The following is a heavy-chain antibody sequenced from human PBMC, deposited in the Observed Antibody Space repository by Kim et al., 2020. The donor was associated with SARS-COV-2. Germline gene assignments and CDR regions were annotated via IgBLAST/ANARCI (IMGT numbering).Heavy chain of an antibody. CDR2: IYYSGST. CDR3: ARHEAPGDSGSYSDDYWFDR. CDR1: GGSISSYY. V-gene: IGHV4-59*08. D-gene: IGHD1-26*01. J-gene: IGHJ5*02. Sequence: SETLSLTCTVSGGSISSYYWSWIRQPPGKGLEWIGYIYYSGSTNYNPSLKSRVTISVDTSKNQFSLKLSSVTAADTAVYYCARHEAPGDSGSYSDDYWFDRWGQGTLVTVSS.